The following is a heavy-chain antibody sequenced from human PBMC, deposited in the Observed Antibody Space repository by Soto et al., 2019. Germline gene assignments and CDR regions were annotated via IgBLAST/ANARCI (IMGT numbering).Heavy chain of an antibody. CDR3: ARETYYDFWSGPYSGMDV. V-gene: IGHV3-30-3*01. D-gene: IGHD3-3*01. CDR1: GFTFSSYA. J-gene: IGHJ6*02. Sequence: QVPLVESGGGVVQPGRSLRLSCAASGFTFSSYAMHWVRQAPGKGLEWVAVISYDGSNKYYADSVKGRFTISRDNSKNPLYLQMNRLGAEDTAVYYCARETYYDFWSGPYSGMDVWGQGTTVTVSS. CDR2: ISYDGSNK.